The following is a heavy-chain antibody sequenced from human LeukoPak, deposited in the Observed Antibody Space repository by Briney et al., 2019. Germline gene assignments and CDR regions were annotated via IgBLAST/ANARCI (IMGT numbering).Heavy chain of an antibody. V-gene: IGHV1-8*01. D-gene: IGHD6-19*01. CDR2: VSPDSGDT. J-gene: IGHJ4*02. Sequence: GIEWMGWVSPDSGDTGYAPNFRGRVTMTTDTSINTAYMELTSLTSEDTAIYYCTRGRAAGDWGQGTLVTVSS. CDR3: TRGRAAGD.